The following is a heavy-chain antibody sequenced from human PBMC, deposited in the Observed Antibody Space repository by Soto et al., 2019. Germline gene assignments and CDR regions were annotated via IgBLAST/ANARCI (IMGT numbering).Heavy chain of an antibody. J-gene: IGHJ3*01. V-gene: IGHV3-53*01. Sequence: LRLSCAASGFTVSSHYMSWVRQTPGKGLEWVSILYASDSTFYADSVEGRFTISRDNSKNTVYLQLNSLRAEDTAVYYCATTVTRLIAFDVWGQGTRVTVSS. CDR1: GFTVSSHY. CDR3: ATTVTRLIAFDV. CDR2: LYASDST. D-gene: IGHD4-17*01.